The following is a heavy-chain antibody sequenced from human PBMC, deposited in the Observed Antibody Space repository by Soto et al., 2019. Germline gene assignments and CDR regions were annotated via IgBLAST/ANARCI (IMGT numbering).Heavy chain of an antibody. Sequence: QVQLQESGPGLVKPSETLSLTCTVSGGSVSSGSYYWSWIRQPPGKGLEWIGYIYYSGSTNYNPSLRSRVTISVDTSKNRFSLKLSSVTAADTAVYYCARDHGWFDPWGQGTLVTVSS. J-gene: IGHJ5*02. V-gene: IGHV4-61*01. CDR2: IYYSGST. CDR3: ARDHGWFDP. CDR1: GGSVSSGSYY.